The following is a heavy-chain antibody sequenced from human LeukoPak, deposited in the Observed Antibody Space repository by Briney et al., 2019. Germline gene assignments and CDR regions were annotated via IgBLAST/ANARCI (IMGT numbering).Heavy chain of an antibody. Sequence: CSMNWVRQAPGKGLEWVSSISSSSSCIYYADSVKGRFTISRDNAKNSLYLQMNSLRAEDTAVYYCAREGYDSSGYYLDYWGQGTLVTVSS. CDR3: AREGYDSSGYYLDY. CDR1: CS. D-gene: IGHD3-22*01. V-gene: IGHV3-21*01. CDR2: ISSSSSCI. J-gene: IGHJ4*02.